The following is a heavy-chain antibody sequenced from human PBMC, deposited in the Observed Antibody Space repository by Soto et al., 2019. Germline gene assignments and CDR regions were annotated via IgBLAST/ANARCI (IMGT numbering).Heavy chain of an antibody. CDR3: ASSIVVVTAADY. CDR2: LNAGNGNT. J-gene: IGHJ4*02. V-gene: IGHV1-3*01. D-gene: IGHD2-21*02. CDR1: GYTFTSYA. Sequence: QVQLVQSGAEVKKPGASVKVSCKASGYTFTSYAMHWVRQAPGQRLEWMGWLNAGNGNTKYSQKFQGRVTITRDTSVSTAYMELSSLRSEDKAVYYWASSIVVVTAADYWGQGTLVTVSS.